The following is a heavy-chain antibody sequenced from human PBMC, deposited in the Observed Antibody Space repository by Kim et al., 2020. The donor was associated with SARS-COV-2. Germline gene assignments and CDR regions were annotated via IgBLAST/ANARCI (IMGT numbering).Heavy chain of an antibody. V-gene: IGHV1-18*01. D-gene: IGHD1-26*01. CDR3: AREGSGSYWSYYYYYMDV. Sequence: ASVKVSCKASGYTFTSYGISWVRQAPGQGLEWMGWISAYNGNTNYAQKLQGRVTMTTDTSTSTAYMELRSLRSDDTAVYYCAREGSGSYWSYYYYYMDVWGKGTTVTVSS. CDR1: GYTFTSYG. CDR2: ISAYNGNT. J-gene: IGHJ6*03.